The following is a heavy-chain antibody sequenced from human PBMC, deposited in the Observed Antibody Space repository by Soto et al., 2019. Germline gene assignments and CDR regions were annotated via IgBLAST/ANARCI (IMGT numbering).Heavy chain of an antibody. CDR3: ARGDTVVVVAATVEFNWFDP. Sequence: QLHLQESGPGLVKPSETLSLTCTVSGGSISNSSYYWGWIRQPPGKGLEWIGSIYYSGSTYYNPSLKSRVTISVDTSENQFSLKLTSVTAADTAVYYCARGDTVVVVAATVEFNWFDPWGQGALVTVSS. J-gene: IGHJ5*02. CDR2: IYYSGST. D-gene: IGHD2-15*01. CDR1: GGSISNSSYY. V-gene: IGHV4-39*01.